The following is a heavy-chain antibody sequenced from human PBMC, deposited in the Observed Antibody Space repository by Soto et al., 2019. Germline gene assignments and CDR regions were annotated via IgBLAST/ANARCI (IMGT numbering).Heavy chain of an antibody. D-gene: IGHD6-13*01. J-gene: IGHJ6*02. CDR2: IKQDGSEQ. CDR1: GFTFSSYW. V-gene: IGHV3-7*01. CDR3: ARIASTGRGWDV. Sequence: EVQLVESGGGLVQPGGSLRLSCAASGFTFSSYWMSWVRQAPVKGLEWVGNIKQDGSEQNYVDFVKGRFTISRDNATNSLYLQMNSLRAEDTAVYYCARIASTGRGWDVWGQGTTVVVSS.